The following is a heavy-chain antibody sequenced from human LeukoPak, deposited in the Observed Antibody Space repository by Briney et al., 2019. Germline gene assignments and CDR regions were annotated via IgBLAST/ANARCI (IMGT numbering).Heavy chain of an antibody. Sequence: GGSLRLSCAASGFTFSSYGMHWVRQAPGKGLEWVAVISYDGSNKYYADSVKGRFTISRDDSKNTLYLQMNSMRAEDRAVYYCAKGFDWFDPWGQGTLVTVSS. V-gene: IGHV3-30*18. J-gene: IGHJ5*02. CDR1: GFTFSSYG. CDR2: ISYDGSNK. D-gene: IGHD3-3*01. CDR3: AKGFDWFDP.